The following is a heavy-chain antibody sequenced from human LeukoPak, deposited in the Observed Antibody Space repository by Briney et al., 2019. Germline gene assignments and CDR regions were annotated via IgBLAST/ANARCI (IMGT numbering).Heavy chain of an antibody. D-gene: IGHD4-17*01. CDR3: ATGYGDYPQDY. CDR1: GGSISSSSYY. CDR2: IYYSGST. Sequence: KPSETLSLTCTVSGGSISSSSYYWGWIRQPPGKGLEWIGSIYYSGSTYYNPSLKSRVTISVDTSKNQFSLKLSSVTAADTAVYYCATGYGDYPQDYWGQGTMVTGSS. V-gene: IGHV4-39*01. J-gene: IGHJ4*02.